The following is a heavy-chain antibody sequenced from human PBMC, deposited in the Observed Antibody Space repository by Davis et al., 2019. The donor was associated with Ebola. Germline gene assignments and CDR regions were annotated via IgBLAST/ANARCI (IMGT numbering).Heavy chain of an antibody. CDR2: IYYSGST. V-gene: IGHV4-39*07. CDR3: ASLPRYYDFWSGLPDY. J-gene: IGHJ4*02. CDR1: GGSISSSSYY. D-gene: IGHD3-3*01. Sequence: MPSETLSLTCTVSGGSISSSSYYWGWIRQPPGKGLEWIGSIYYSGSTYYNPSLKSRVTISVDTSKNQFSLKLSSVTAADTAVYYCASLPRYYDFWSGLPDYWGQGTLVTVSS.